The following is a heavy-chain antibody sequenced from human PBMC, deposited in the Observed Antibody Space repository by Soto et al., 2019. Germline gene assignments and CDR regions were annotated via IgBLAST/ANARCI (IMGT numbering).Heavy chain of an antibody. CDR1: GGSISSSSYY. Sequence: PSETLSLTCTVSGGSISSSSYYWGWIRQPPGKGLEWIGSIYYSGSTYYNPSLKSRVTISVDTSKNQFSLKLSSVTAADTAVYYCARVISYGYFDYWGQGTLVTVSS. D-gene: IGHD1-26*01. CDR2: IYYSGST. CDR3: ARVISYGYFDY. J-gene: IGHJ4*02. V-gene: IGHV4-39*07.